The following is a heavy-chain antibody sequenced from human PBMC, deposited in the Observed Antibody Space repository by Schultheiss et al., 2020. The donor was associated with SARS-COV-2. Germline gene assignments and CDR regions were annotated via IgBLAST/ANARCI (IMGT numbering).Heavy chain of an antibody. D-gene: IGHD2-15*01. CDR1: GFTFSTYW. CDR3: AKLGKGYCSGGSCLDWFDP. V-gene: IGHV3-74*01. CDR2: INGDGTRT. J-gene: IGHJ5*02. Sequence: GGSLRLSCAASGFTFSTYWMHWVRQAPGKGLEWVSRINGDGTRTDYADSAKGRFTISRDNAKNTLYLQMNSLTAEDTAVYYCAKLGKGYCSGGSCLDWFDPWGQGTLVTVSS.